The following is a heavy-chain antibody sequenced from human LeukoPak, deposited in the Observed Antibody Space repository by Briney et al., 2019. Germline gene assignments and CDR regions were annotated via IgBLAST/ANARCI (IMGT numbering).Heavy chain of an antibody. CDR2: ISWNSGSI. V-gene: IGHV3-9*03. CDR1: GFIFDDYA. CDR3: AKACGGTCSDAFDI. D-gene: IGHD2-15*01. Sequence: GRSLRLSCAPPGFIFDDYAMHWVRQAPGKGLEWVSGISWNSGSIGYADSVKGRFTISRDNAKNSLYLQMNSLRAEDMALYYCAKACGGTCSDAFDIWGQGTMVTVSS. J-gene: IGHJ3*02.